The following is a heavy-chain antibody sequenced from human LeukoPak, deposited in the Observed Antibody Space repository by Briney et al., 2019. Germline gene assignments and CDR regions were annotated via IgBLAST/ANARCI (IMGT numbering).Heavy chain of an antibody. CDR3: AREVGAYDYVWGSPSAY. CDR1: GFTVSSNY. D-gene: IGHD3-16*01. J-gene: IGHJ4*02. Sequence: GGSLRLSCAASGFTVSSNYMSWVRQAPGKGLEWVSVIYSGGSTYYADSVKGRFIISRDNSKNTLYLQMNSLRAEDTAGYYCAREVGAYDYVWGSPSAYWGQGTLVTVPS. CDR2: IYSGGST. V-gene: IGHV3-66*01.